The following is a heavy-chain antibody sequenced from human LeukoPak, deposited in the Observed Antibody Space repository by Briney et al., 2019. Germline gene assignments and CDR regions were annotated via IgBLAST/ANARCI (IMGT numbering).Heavy chain of an antibody. CDR2: IYHSGST. Sequence: PSETLSLTCTVSGYSISSGYYWGWIRQPPGKGLEWIGSIYHSGSTYYNPSLKSRVTISVDTSKNQFSLKLSSVTAADTAVYYCARHFRAAAGTDEECYYYYYYMDVWGKGTTVTVSS. CDR1: GYSISSGYY. V-gene: IGHV4-38-2*02. J-gene: IGHJ6*03. CDR3: ARHFRAAAGTDEECYYYYYYMDV. D-gene: IGHD6-13*01.